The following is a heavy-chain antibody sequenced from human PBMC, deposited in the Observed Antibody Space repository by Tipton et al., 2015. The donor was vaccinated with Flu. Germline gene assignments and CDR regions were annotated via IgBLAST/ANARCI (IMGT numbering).Heavy chain of an antibody. CDR3: ARARFWIGYPDY. Sequence: GLVKPSETLSLTCTVSSGSIRSTNYFCAWIRQPPGKRLELIGSIFPSGTTYYNPSLKSRVTISVDTSKSQFSLMLRSVTAADTAVYYCARARFWIGYPDYWGQGTLVTVSS. CDR1: SGSIRSTNYF. J-gene: IGHJ4*02. V-gene: IGHV4-39*07. CDR2: IFPSGTT. D-gene: IGHD3-3*01.